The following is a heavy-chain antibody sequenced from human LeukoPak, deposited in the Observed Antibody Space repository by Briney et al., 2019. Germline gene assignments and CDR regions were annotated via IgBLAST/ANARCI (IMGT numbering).Heavy chain of an antibody. CDR2: ISSNGGST. D-gene: IGHD3-10*01. CDR3: AKSGIYYIEPFYFDC. CDR1: GFTFSRYA. Sequence: PGGSLRLSCSASGFTFSRYAMHWVRQAPGKGLEYVSGISSNGGSTYYADSVKGRFTISRDNSKNTLYHQMSSLRAEDMALYYCAKSGIYYIEPFYFDCGGRGPLVT. J-gene: IGHJ4*02. V-gene: IGHV3-64D*06.